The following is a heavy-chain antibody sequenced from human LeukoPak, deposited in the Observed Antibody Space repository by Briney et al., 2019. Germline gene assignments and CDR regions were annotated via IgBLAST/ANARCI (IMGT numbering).Heavy chain of an antibody. J-gene: IGHJ4*02. D-gene: IGHD3-22*01. CDR1: GGSISSSSYY. CDR2: IYYSGST. CDR3: ARRSLYYDSSGYYY. V-gene: IGHV4-39*01. Sequence: SETLSLTCTVSGGSISSSSYYWGWIRQPPGKGLEWIGSIYYSGSTYYNPSLKSRVTISVDTSKNHFSLKLSSVTAADTAVYYCARRSLYYDSSGYYYWGQGTLVTVSS.